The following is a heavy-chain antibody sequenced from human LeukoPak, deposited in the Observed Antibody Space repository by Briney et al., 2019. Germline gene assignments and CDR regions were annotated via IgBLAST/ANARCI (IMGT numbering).Heavy chain of an antibody. CDR3: ARDVSGWYYFDY. CDR2: ISSDGINK. CDR1: GFTFSDYA. Sequence: PGGSLRLSCAASGFTFSDYAMHWVRQAPGKGLEWVALISSDGINKYYADSVKGRFTISRDNSKNTLYLQMIGLRPEDTAFYYCARDVSGWYYFDYWGQGTLVTVSS. V-gene: IGHV3-30-3*01. J-gene: IGHJ4*02. D-gene: IGHD6-19*01.